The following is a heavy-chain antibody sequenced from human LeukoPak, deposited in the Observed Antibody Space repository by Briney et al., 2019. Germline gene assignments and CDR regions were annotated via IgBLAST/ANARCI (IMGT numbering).Heavy chain of an antibody. V-gene: IGHV3-30*18. D-gene: IGHD3-16*01. CDR1: GFTFSSYG. CDR2: ISYDGSNK. CDR3: AKLGGAMAPDY. J-gene: IGHJ4*02. Sequence: GGSLRLSCAASGFTFSSYGMHWVRRAPGKGLEWVAVISYDGSNKYYADSVKGRFTISRDNSKNTLYLQMNSLRAEDTAVYYCAKLGGAMAPDYWGQGTLVTVSS.